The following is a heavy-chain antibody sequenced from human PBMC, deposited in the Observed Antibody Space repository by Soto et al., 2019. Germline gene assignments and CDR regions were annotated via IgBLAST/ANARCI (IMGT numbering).Heavy chain of an antibody. Sequence: VQLMQSGAEVKQPGSSVKVSCEASGGTFSSHSINWVRQAPGQGLQWMGGIVTLFGTANYAQNFQGRVTITADQSTSTVYMELSSLRSDDTAVYYCAREVGYGDFSAALLDWGQETLVTVSS. J-gene: IGHJ4*02. V-gene: IGHV1-69*01. CDR3: AREVGYGDFSAALLD. CDR2: IVTLFGTA. D-gene: IGHD4-17*01. CDR1: GGTFSSHS.